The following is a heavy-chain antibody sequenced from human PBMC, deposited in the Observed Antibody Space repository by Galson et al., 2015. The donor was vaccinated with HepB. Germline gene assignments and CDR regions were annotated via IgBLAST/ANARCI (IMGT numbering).Heavy chain of an antibody. V-gene: IGHV3-23*01. D-gene: IGHD2-2*01. CDR3: AKEGAYQVLLGDAFDI. CDR1: GFIFPNYA. J-gene: IGHJ3*02. CDR2: IINSGGST. Sequence: SLRLSCAASGFIFPNYAMYWVRQAPGKGLEWVSGIINSGGSTYYADSVKGRFTISRDNSQNMLYLQMDSLRAEDTALYYCAKEGAYQVLLGDAFDIWGQGTMVTVTS.